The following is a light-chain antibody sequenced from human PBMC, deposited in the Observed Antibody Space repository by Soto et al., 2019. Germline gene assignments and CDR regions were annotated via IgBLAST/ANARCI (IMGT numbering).Light chain of an antibody. CDR3: QQYISYSYT. V-gene: IGKV1-5*01. CDR2: DAS. CDR1: QTISNG. J-gene: IGKJ2*01. Sequence: DIQMTQSPSTLSASVGDRVTITCRASQTISNGLAWYQQKPGKAPKLLIYDASSLHSGVPSRFSGSGSGTEFTLTISSLQPDDFATYYCQQYISYSYTFGQGTKLEI.